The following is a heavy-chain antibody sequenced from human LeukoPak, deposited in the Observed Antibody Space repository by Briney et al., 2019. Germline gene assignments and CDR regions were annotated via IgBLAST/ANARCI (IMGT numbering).Heavy chain of an antibody. D-gene: IGHD3-22*01. Sequence: PSETLSLTCTVSGGSIISYYWSWVRQSAGKGLEWIGRIYPSGSTEYNTSLKSRVTMSVDMSKKQFSLKLTSVTAADTAVYYCARLKFYDSTGYTPGYYMDVWGKSTTVTVSS. CDR1: GGSIISYY. V-gene: IGHV4-4*07. J-gene: IGHJ6*03. CDR3: ARLKFYDSTGYTPGYYMDV. CDR2: IYPSGST.